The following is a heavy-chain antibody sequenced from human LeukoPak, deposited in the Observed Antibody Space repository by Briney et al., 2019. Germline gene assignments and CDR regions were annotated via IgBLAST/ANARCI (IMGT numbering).Heavy chain of an antibody. V-gene: IGHV3-30*18. D-gene: IGHD3-9*01. J-gene: IGHJ4*02. CDR1: GFTFSSYG. CDR2: ISYDGSNK. CDR3: AKGTYYDILTGPPHLFDY. Sequence: GGSLRLSCAASGFTFSSYGMHWVRQAPGKGLEWVAVISYDGSNKYYADSVKGRFTISGDNSKNTLYLPMNSLRAEDTAVYYCAKGTYYDILTGPPHLFDYWGQGTLVTVSS.